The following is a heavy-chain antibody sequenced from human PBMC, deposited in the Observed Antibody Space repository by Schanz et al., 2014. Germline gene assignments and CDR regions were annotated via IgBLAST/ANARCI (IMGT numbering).Heavy chain of an antibody. Sequence: EVQLLESGGGLVQPGGSLRLSCATSGFSFSSYAINWVLQAPGKGLEWVSEINGDGGNTNYADSVKGRFTISRDNAKNTLYLQMNSLRAEDTAVYYCAKDRSWDSASSGYFDYWGQGTLVTVSS. CDR2: INGDGGNT. V-gene: IGHV3-23*01. CDR3: AKDRSWDSASSGYFDY. D-gene: IGHD3-22*01. J-gene: IGHJ4*02. CDR1: GFSFSSYA.